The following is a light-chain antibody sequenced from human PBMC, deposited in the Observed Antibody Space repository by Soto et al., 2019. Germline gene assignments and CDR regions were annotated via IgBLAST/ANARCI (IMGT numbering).Light chain of an antibody. Sequence: DLVVTQSPLSLPVTLGQPASISCRSSQSLVYTDGNNYLNWFQQRPGQSTRRLIYQVSNQDSGVPDRFSGSGSGTDITLKISRVEAEDIGVYYCMQATHWPPMYTFGQGTKLAIK. CDR2: QVS. CDR3: MQATHWPPMYT. J-gene: IGKJ2*01. V-gene: IGKV2-30*01. CDR1: QSLVYTDGNNY.